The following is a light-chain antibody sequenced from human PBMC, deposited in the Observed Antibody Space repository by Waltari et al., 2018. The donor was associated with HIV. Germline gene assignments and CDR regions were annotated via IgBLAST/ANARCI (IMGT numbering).Light chain of an antibody. J-gene: IGKJ1*01. Sequence: IVLTQYPATLSLSPGERVTLSCRASQSVGSYLAWYQQKVGQAPRLLVYDVSNRATGIPARFSGSGSETDFTLTISSLEPEDFAVYYCQQRRTWPPSWTFGQGTKVEIK. CDR2: DVS. V-gene: IGKV3-11*01. CDR3: QQRRTWPPSWT. CDR1: QSVGSY.